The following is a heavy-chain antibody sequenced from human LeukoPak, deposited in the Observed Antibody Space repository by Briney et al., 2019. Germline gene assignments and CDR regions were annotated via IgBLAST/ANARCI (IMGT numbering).Heavy chain of an antibody. J-gene: IGHJ4*02. V-gene: IGHV3-23*01. Sequence: GGSLRLSCPTSGFTFSSYTMSWVRQAPGKGLEWVSAISGSGGSTYYADSVRGRFTISRDNSKNTRYLQMNSLRAEDTAVYYCAKDAPGGFGYCSSTSCQQPFGYWGQGILVTVSS. CDR2: ISGSGGST. CDR1: GFTFSSYT. D-gene: IGHD2-2*03. CDR3: AKDAPGGFGYCSSTSCQQPFGY.